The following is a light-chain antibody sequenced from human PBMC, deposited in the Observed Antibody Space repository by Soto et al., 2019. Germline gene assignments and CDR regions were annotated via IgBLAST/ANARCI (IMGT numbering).Light chain of an antibody. Sequence: QSVLTQPRSVSGSPGQSVTISCTGTSSDVGAFDHVSWYQQHPGKAPQLMIYDVNERPSGVPDRFSGSKSGNTASLTISGLQAEDEADYFCCSFAGAYVFGSGTKLTVL. CDR2: DVN. V-gene: IGLV2-11*01. CDR3: CSFAGAYV. J-gene: IGLJ1*01. CDR1: SSDVGAFDH.